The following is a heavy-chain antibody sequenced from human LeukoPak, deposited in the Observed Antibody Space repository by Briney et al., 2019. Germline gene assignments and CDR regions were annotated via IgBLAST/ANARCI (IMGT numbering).Heavy chain of an antibody. CDR2: ISYDGSNK. Sequence: GGSLRLSCAASGFTFSSYAMHWVRQAPGKGLEWVAVISYDGSNKYYADSVKGRFTISRGKNTLYLQMNSLRAEDTAVYYCARDGIVYYYDSSGYQLPPYYYYGMDVWGQGTTVTVSS. CDR1: GFTFSSYA. V-gene: IGHV3-30-3*01. D-gene: IGHD3-22*01. CDR3: ARDGIVYYYDSSGYQLPPYYYYGMDV. J-gene: IGHJ6*02.